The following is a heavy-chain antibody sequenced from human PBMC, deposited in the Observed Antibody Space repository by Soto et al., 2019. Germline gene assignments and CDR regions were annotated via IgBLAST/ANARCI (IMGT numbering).Heavy chain of an antibody. CDR2: ISAYNGNK. D-gene: IGHD5-18*01. CDR1: GYTFTSYG. CDR3: ARGGQLWFFSRTQDDAFDI. Sequence: QVQLVQSGAEVKKPGASVKVSCKASGYTFTSYGISWVRQAPGQGREWMGWISAYNGNKNYAQKLQGRVTMTTDTSTSTAYMELRSLRSADTAVYYCARGGQLWFFSRTQDDAFDIWGQGTMVTVSS. V-gene: IGHV1-18*01. J-gene: IGHJ3*02.